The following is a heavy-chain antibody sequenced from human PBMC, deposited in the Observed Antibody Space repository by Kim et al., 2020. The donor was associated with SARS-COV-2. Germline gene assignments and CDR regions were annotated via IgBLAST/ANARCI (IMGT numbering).Heavy chain of an antibody. D-gene: IGHD2-2*01. CDR3: VKGRKPAHQGYNGMDV. CDR1: GFTFSTSA. CDR2: ISYNGGST. J-gene: IGHJ6*02. V-gene: IGHV3-64D*09. Sequence: GGSLRLSCSASGFTFSTSAMHWVRQAPGKGLEYVSGISYNGGSTYYADSLKGRFTISRDNSKNTLYLQMSSLRAEDTAVYYCVKGRKPAHQGYNGMDVWGQGTTGTVSS.